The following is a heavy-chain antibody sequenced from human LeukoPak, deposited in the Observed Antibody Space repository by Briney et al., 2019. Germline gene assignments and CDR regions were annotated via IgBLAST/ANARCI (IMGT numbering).Heavy chain of an antibody. CDR2: IYPYTGAT. Sequence: GSVKVSCKASGYTFSGTGWYLYWLRQAPGQGLECMGWIYPYTGATHYAQKFQGRVAMTRDTSISTAYMELSRLRPGDTAVYYCARDGPAQMVDFDYWGQGTLVTVSS. CDR3: ARDGPAQMVDFDY. V-gene: IGHV1-2*02. CDR1: GYTFSGTGWY. D-gene: IGHD3-10*01. J-gene: IGHJ4*02.